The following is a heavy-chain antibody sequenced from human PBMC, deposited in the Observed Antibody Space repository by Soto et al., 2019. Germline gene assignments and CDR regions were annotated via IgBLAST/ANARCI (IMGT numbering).Heavy chain of an antibody. CDR3: ARAWLQLYYYGMDV. J-gene: IGHJ6*02. Sequence: SETLSLTCAVYGGSLSGHYWTWILQRPGKGLEWIGEVNVSGNTNYNPSLESRITISVAMSKNQFSLKLSSVTAEDTAVYYCARAWLQLYYYGMDVWGQGITVTVSS. CDR2: VNVSGNT. V-gene: IGHV4-34*01. D-gene: IGHD5-12*01. CDR1: GGSLSGHY.